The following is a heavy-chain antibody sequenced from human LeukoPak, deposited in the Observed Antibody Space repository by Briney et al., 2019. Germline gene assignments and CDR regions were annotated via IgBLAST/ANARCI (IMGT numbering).Heavy chain of an antibody. V-gene: IGHV3-23*01. CDR2: ISGSGGST. CDR3: AKDLNYDLAYFDY. D-gene: IGHD3-3*01. Sequence: LAGGSLRLSCAASGFTFSSYGMSWVRQAPGKGLEWVSAISGSGGSTYYADSVRGRFTISRDNSKNTLYLQMNSLRAEDTAVYYCAKDLNYDLAYFDYWGQGTLVTVSS. CDR1: GFTFSSYG. J-gene: IGHJ4*02.